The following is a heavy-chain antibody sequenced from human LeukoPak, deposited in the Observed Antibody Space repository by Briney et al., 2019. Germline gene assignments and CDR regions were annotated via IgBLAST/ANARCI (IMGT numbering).Heavy chain of an antibody. CDR3: ARNIHDSGSLHDAFDI. CDR2: IYCTGST. CDR1: GGAISSSSYY. D-gene: IGHD3-10*01. V-gene: IGHV4-39*01. J-gene: IGHJ3*02. Sequence: SETLSLTCTVSGGAISSSSYYLGCIRQPPGKGLEWIGNIYCTGSTYYNPSLKSRVTISVDTSKNQFSLKLSSVTAADTAVYYCARNIHDSGSLHDAFDIWGQGTMVTVSS.